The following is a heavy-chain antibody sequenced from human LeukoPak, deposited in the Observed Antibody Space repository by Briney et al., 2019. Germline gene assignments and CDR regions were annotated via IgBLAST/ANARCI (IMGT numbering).Heavy chain of an antibody. D-gene: IGHD1-26*01. CDR3: ARGSANHRF. CDR2: VYYSGKT. CDR1: GVSISSYY. Sequence: SETLSLTCTVSGVSISSYYWTWIRQPPGKGLEWIGYVYYSGKTNYNPSLKSRVTMSVDTSKNQFSLKLNSVTAADTAIYYCARGSANHRFWGQGTLVTVSS. J-gene: IGHJ4*02. V-gene: IGHV4-59*01.